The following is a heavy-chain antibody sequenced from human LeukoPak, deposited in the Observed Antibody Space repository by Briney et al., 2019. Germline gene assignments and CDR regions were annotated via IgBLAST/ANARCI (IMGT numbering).Heavy chain of an antibody. CDR1: GFTFSSYA. V-gene: IGHV3-23*01. CDR2: ISGSGGST. D-gene: IGHD3-3*01. CDR3: AKDLISRLLEWLGPKTNSDDAFDI. Sequence: GGSLRLSCAASGFTFSSYAMSWVRQAPGKGLEWVSGISGSGGSTYYADPVKGRFTFPRDNSKNTLYLQMNSLRAEDTAVYYCAKDLISRLLEWLGPKTNSDDAFDIWGQGTMVTVSS. J-gene: IGHJ3*02.